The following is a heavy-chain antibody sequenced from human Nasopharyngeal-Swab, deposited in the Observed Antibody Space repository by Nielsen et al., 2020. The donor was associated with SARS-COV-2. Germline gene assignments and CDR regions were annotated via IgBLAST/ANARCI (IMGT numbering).Heavy chain of an antibody. D-gene: IGHD3-3*01. Sequence: SLKISCAASGFTFDDYAMHWVRQAPGKGLEWVSGISWNSGSIGYADSVKGRFTISRDNAKNSLYLQMNSLRAEDTALYYCAKLRGLYDFWSGYYDYMDVWGKGTTVTVSS. CDR2: ISWNSGSI. J-gene: IGHJ6*03. V-gene: IGHV3-9*01. CDR3: AKLRGLYDFWSGYYDYMDV. CDR1: GFTFDDYA.